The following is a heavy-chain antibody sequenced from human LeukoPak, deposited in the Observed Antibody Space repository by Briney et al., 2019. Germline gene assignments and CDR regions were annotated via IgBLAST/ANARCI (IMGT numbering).Heavy chain of an antibody. J-gene: IGHJ4*02. CDR1: GFTFSDYY. CDR2: ISSSGSTI. D-gene: IGHD3-3*01. Sequence: KSGGSLRLSCAASGFTFSDYYMSWIRQAPGKGLEWVSYISSSGSTIYYADSVKGRFTTSRDNAKNSLYLQMNSLRAEDTAVYYCASRTYYDFWSGYYTDLSFDYWGQGTLVTVSS. CDR3: ASRTYYDFWSGYYTDLSFDY. V-gene: IGHV3-11*01.